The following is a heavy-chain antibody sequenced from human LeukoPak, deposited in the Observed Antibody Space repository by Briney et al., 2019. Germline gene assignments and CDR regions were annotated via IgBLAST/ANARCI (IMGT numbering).Heavy chain of an antibody. Sequence: SETLSLTCTVSGGSISSYYWSWIRQPLGKGLEWIGYIYYSGSTNYNPSLKSRVTISVDTSKNQFSLKLSSVTAADTAVYYCARHGYIAAGLMDVWGKGTTVTVSS. V-gene: IGHV4-59*01. CDR2: IYYSGST. J-gene: IGHJ6*03. D-gene: IGHD6-6*01. CDR1: GGSISSYY. CDR3: ARHGYIAAGLMDV.